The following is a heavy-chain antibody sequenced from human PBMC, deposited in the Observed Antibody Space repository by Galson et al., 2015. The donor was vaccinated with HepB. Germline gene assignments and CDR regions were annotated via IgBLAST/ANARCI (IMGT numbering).Heavy chain of an antibody. V-gene: IGHV3-30*04. CDR2: MSYDGSST. Sequence: SLRLSCAASGFTFTSYAIHWVRQAPGKGLEWLAVMSYDGSSTTYADSVKGRFTISRDNARNTLWLQMDSLRVEDTAVYYCARPDLSSSGWYTNFDYWGQGTLVTVSS. CDR1: GFTFTSYA. CDR3: ARPDLSSSGWYTNFDY. J-gene: IGHJ4*02. D-gene: IGHD6-19*01.